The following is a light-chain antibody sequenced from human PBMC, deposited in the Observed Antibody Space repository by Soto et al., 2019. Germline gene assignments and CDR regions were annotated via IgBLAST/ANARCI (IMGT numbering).Light chain of an antibody. J-gene: IGKJ1*01. CDR3: QQYRDLPQT. CDR2: NSS. CDR1: QSVRSNY. Sequence: EIVLTQSPGTLSLSPGERATLSCRASQSVRSNYLAWYQQKPCQAPRLLIYNSSTRATGIPDRFSGSGSGTDFTLTISRLEPEDFALYYCQQYRDLPQTFGQGTQVEIK. V-gene: IGKV3-20*01.